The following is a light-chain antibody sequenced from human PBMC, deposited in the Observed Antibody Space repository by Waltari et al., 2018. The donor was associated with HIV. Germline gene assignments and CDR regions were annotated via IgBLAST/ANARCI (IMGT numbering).Light chain of an antibody. CDR2: ATS. CDR3: QQYYSYPFT. Sequence: AIRMTQSPSSFSASTGDRVTITCRASQGISSSLAWYQQKPGKATKLLIYATSTLQSGVPSRFSGSGSGTDFTLTISYLQSEDFATYFCQQYYSYPFTFGPGTKVDIK. V-gene: IGKV1-8*01. J-gene: IGKJ3*01. CDR1: QGISSS.